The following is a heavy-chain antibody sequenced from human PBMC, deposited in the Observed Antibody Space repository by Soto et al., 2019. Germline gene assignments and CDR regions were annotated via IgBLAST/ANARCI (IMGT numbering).Heavy chain of an antibody. J-gene: IGHJ4*02. CDR1: GFNVMSYW. CDR3: ARDIGFDYVN. V-gene: IGHV3-7*01. Sequence: GSLRLSCAVSGFNVMSYWMSWVRQAPGEGLEWVASIKEDGSEIYYLHSVRGRFSISRDSAGNALHLTMNYLSAEDTGLYFCARDIGFDYVNWGQGTLVTVSS. CDR2: IKEDGSEI. D-gene: IGHD3-16*01.